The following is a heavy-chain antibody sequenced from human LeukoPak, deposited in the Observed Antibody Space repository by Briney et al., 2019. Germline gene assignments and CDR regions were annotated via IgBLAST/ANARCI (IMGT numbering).Heavy chain of an antibody. D-gene: IGHD4-23*01. CDR2: TSINGDRT. CDR3: AKKGTVVTPGLYFDY. V-gene: IGHV3-23*01. Sequence: GGSLRLSCAASGFTFNNYTMSWVRQAPGKGLEWVSTTSINGDRTYYADPVKGRFTISRDNSNNTLYLEMNSLGAEDTATYYCAKKGTVVTPGLYFDYWGQGILVTVSS. CDR1: GFTFNNYT. J-gene: IGHJ4*02.